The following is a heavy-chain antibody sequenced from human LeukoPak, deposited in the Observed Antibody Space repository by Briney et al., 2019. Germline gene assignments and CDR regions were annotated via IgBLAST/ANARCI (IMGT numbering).Heavy chain of an antibody. CDR2: MSPKTGDR. CDR1: GYSFSNFH. D-gene: IGHD2-21*02. V-gene: IGHV1-8*01. CDR3: ARTPPKGDIDT. J-gene: IGHJ5*02. Sequence: ASVKVSCKASGYSFSNFHTNWVRQASGQGLGWIGWMSPKTGDRGYALKFQGRVTMTSDTFEGTVYMELHSLTSDDTAVYYCARTPPKGDIDTWGQGTMVTVSS.